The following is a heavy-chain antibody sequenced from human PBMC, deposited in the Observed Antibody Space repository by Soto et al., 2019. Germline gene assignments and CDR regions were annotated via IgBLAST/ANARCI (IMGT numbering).Heavy chain of an antibody. Sequence: LTCTVSGGSISSSSYSWGWIRQHPGKGLEWIGYIYYSGSTYYNPSLKSRVTISVDTSKNQFSLKLSSVTAADTAVYYCARGGIAAAAPPDYWGQGTLVTVSS. CDR1: GGSISSSSYS. J-gene: IGHJ4*02. D-gene: IGHD6-13*01. CDR3: ARGGIAAAAPPDY. V-gene: IGHV4-31*03. CDR2: IYYSGST.